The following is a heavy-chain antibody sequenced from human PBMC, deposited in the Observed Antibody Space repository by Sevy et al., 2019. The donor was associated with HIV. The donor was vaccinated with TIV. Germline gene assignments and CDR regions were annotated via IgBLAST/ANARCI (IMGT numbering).Heavy chain of an antibody. CDR2: ISSSSSYI. CDR1: GFTFSSYS. Sequence: GGSLRLSCAASGFTFSSYSMNWVRQAPGKGLEWVSSISSSSSYIYYADSVKGRFTISRDNAKNSLYLQMNSLRAEDTAVYYCARADGYCSGGSCYHDASDIWGQGTMVTVSS. D-gene: IGHD2-15*01. CDR3: ARADGYCSGGSCYHDASDI. V-gene: IGHV3-21*01. J-gene: IGHJ3*02.